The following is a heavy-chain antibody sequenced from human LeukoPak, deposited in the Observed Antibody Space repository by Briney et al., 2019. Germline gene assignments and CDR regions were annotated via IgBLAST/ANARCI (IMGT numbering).Heavy chain of an antibody. CDR2: MNPNSGNT. CDR3: ARARRARGYFMDV. CDR1: GYTFTSYD. Sequence: GASVKVSCKASGYTFTSYDVNWVRQATGPGLEWMGWMNPNSGNTGYAQKFQGRVTMTRNNSISTAYMELSSLRSEDTAVYFCARARRARGYFMDVWGKGTTVTVSS. D-gene: IGHD6-6*01. J-gene: IGHJ6*03. V-gene: IGHV1-8*02.